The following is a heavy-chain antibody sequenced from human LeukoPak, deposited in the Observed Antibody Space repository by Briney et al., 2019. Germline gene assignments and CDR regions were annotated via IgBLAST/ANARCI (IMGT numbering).Heavy chain of an antibody. CDR1: GGSITSYY. Sequence: SETLSLTCTVSGGSITSYYWSWIRQAPGKGLEWIGYVSHSGSTNYNPSLKSRVTISLDTSKNNFSLKLSSVTAADTAVYYCARIYVGDMDVWGKGTTVTVSS. CDR2: VSHSGST. D-gene: IGHD5/OR15-5a*01. CDR3: ARIYVGDMDV. V-gene: IGHV4-59*01. J-gene: IGHJ6*04.